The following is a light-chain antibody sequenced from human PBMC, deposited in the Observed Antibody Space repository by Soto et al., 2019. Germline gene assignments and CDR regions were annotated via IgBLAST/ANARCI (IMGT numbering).Light chain of an antibody. J-gene: IGKJ5*01. CDR3: QQYGSSIT. V-gene: IGKV3-20*01. CDR2: GTY. CDR1: QSFSGNY. Sequence: EIVLTQSPGTLSLSPGERVTLSCRASQSFSGNYLTWYQHKPGQAPRLLIYGTYNRATGIPDRFSGSGSGTDFTLTISRLEPEDFAVYYCQQYGSSITFGQGTRLEIK.